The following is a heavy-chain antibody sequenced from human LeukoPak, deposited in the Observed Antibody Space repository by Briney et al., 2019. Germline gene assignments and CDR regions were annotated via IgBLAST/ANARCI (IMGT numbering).Heavy chain of an antibody. D-gene: IGHD4-11*01. CDR3: ARDYSNYGLDYYYYMDV. CDR2: ISSSSSTI. J-gene: IGHJ6*03. V-gene: IGHV3-48*01. Sequence: PGGSLRLSCAASGFTFSSYAMHWVRQAPGKGLEWVSYISSSSSTIYYADSVKGRFTISRDNAKNSLYLQMNSLRAEDTAVYYCARDYSNYGLDYYYYMDVWGKGTTVTVSS. CDR1: GFTFSSYA.